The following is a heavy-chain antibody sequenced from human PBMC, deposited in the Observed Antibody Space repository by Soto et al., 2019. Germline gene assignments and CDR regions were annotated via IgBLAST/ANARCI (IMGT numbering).Heavy chain of an antibody. V-gene: IGHV3-74*01. Sequence: GGSLRLSCAASGFTFSSYWMHWVRQAPGKGLVWVSRINGDGSGTSYADSVKGRFTISKDNAKNTLYLQMNSLRAEDTAVYYCARDPPGSSSWTEDFDYWGQGTLVTVSS. CDR2: INGDGSGT. CDR3: ARDPPGSSSWTEDFDY. CDR1: GFTFSSYW. D-gene: IGHD6-13*01. J-gene: IGHJ4*02.